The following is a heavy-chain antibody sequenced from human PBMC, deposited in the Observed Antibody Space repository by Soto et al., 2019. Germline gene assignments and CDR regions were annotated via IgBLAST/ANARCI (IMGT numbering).Heavy chain of an antibody. Sequence: SQTLSLTCAISGDSVSTNSAAWTWIRQSPSRGLEWLGRTYYRSKWYNDYAVSVKSRIIINPDTSKSQFSLQLNSVTPDDTAVYYCARDVSTYYTGSFDPWGQGTLVTVSS. CDR2: TYYRSKWYN. CDR3: ARDVSTYYTGSFDP. J-gene: IGHJ5*02. CDR1: GDSVSTNSAA. V-gene: IGHV6-1*01. D-gene: IGHD3-3*01.